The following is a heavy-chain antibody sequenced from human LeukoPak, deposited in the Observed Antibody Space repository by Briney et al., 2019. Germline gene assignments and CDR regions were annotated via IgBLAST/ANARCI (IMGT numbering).Heavy chain of an antibody. D-gene: IGHD4/OR15-4a*01. CDR2: IYGSGGST. V-gene: IGHV3-23*05. Sequence: PGGSLRLSCAASGFTFNNYAMSWVRQAPGKGLEWVSGIYGSGGSTYYADSVKGRFTISRDNSKNTLFLQMNSLRAEDTAVYYCAKSRFQATNYDYWGQGTLVTVSS. CDR1: GFTFNNYA. J-gene: IGHJ4*02. CDR3: AKSRFQATNYDY.